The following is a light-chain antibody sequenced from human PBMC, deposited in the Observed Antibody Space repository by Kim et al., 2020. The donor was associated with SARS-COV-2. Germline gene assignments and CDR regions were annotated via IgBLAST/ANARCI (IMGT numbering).Light chain of an antibody. CDR3: QQYGTSTGYT. CDR2: AAS. J-gene: IGKJ2*01. Sequence: EIVLTQSPGTLSLSPGERATLSCRASQSVSSNYLAWYQQKPGHAPRLLIYAASSRATGIPDRFSGSGSQTDFTLTINGLEPEDFALYYCQQYGTSTGYTFGQGTKLEI. CDR1: QSVSSNY. V-gene: IGKV3-20*01.